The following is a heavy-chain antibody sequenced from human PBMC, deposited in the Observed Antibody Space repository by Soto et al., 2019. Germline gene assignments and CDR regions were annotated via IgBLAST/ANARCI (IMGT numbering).Heavy chain of an antibody. D-gene: IGHD6-13*01. Sequence: QVQLQESGPGLVQPSETLSLTCTVSGGSISIYYGGWIRQPPGKGLEWSGYIHDSGSTNYNPSLKSRVTISVYTSKNQFSLKLSSVTAAETAVYYCAREGYSSSWYACGALDIWGRGTMVTVSS. CDR1: GGSISIYY. CDR2: IHDSGST. J-gene: IGHJ3*02. V-gene: IGHV4-59*01. CDR3: AREGYSSSWYACGALDI.